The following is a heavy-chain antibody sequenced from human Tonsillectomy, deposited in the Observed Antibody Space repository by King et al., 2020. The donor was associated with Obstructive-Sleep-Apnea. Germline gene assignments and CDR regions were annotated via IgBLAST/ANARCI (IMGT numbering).Heavy chain of an antibody. V-gene: IGHV4-59*08. CDR1: GGSISSYY. CDR2: IYYSGST. CDR3: ARQVQLWWPHFDY. Sequence: VQLQESGPGLVKPSETLSLTCTVSGGSISSYYWSWIRQPPGKGLEWIGYIYYSGSTNYNPSLKSRVTISVDTSKNQFSLKLSSVTAADTAVYYCARQVQLWWPHFDYWGQGTLVTVSS. D-gene: IGHD5-18*01. J-gene: IGHJ4*02.